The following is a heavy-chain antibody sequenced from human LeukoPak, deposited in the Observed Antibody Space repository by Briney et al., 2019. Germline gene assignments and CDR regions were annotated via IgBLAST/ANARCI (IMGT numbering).Heavy chain of an antibody. CDR2: IYSGGST. CDR1: GFTFSSYG. V-gene: IGHV3-NL1*01. Sequence: GGSLRLSCAASGFTFSSYGMHWVRQAPGKGLEWVSVIYSGGSTYYADSVKGRFTISRDNSKNTLYLQMNSLRAEDTALYYCAKDKAMARGFDYWGQGTLVTVSS. CDR3: AKDKAMARGFDY. D-gene: IGHD5-18*01. J-gene: IGHJ4*02.